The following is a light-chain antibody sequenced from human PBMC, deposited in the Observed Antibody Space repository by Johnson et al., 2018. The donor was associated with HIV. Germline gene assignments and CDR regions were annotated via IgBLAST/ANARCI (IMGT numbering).Light chain of an antibody. V-gene: IGLV1-51*02. CDR1: SSTIGNNF. J-gene: IGLJ1*01. CDR2: KDN. CDR3: GTWDSSLSTGGV. Sequence: SVLTQSPSVSAAPGQTVTISCSGSSSTIGNNFVSWYQVLPGTAPKLLIYKDNERPSGIPDRFSGSKSGTSATLGITGLQTGDEADYYCGTWDSSLSTGGVFGTGTKVTVL.